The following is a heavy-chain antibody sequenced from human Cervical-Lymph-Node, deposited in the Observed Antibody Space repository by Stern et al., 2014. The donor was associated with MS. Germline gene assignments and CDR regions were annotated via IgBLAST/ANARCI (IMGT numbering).Heavy chain of an antibody. Sequence: VQLVESGGGVVQPGRSLRLSCATSGFTFGRHSMHWVRQAPGKGLEWVAIISYDGSSQHYADSVEGRFTISRDNSNNTLYLQMNSLRVEDTAMYYCARPAAARYFDYWGQGSQVTVSS. J-gene: IGHJ4*02. D-gene: IGHD6-25*01. CDR1: GFTFGRHS. CDR3: ARPAAARYFDY. CDR2: ISYDGSSQ. V-gene: IGHV3-30-3*01.